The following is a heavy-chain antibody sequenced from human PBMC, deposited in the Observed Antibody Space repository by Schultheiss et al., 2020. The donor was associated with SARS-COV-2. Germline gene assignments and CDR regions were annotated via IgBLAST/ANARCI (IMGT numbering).Heavy chain of an antibody. V-gene: IGHV3-30*04. CDR2: TSYDGKNN. Sequence: GESLKISCVASGFTFSSYAMHWVRQAPGKGLEWVAVTSYDGKNNDYAESVKGRFTVSRDNSKSTLFLHLNILRGEDTAVYYCARAPLRGSDYGNLDYWGRGTLVTVSS. J-gene: IGHJ4*02. CDR3: ARAPLRGSDYGNLDY. CDR1: GFTFSSYA. D-gene: IGHD4/OR15-4a*01.